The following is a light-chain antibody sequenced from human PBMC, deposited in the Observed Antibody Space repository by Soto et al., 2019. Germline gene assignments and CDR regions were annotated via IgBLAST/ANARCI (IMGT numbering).Light chain of an antibody. J-gene: IGKJ5*01. CDR1: QSISSS. CDR2: AAS. V-gene: IGKV1-39*01. CDR3: QQGYSTTPIT. Sequence: DIQMTQSPSSLSASVGDRVTITCRASQSISSSLNWYQHKPGKVPKVLIYAASTLQSGVPSRFTGSGSGTEFTLSISSLQPEDFATYYCQQGYSTTPITFGQGTRLEIK.